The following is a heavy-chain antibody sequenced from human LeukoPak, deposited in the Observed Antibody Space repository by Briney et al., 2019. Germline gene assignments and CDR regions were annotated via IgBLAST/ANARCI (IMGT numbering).Heavy chain of an antibody. CDR3: ARPRGDCSSSSCYLSWFDP. V-gene: IGHV4-34*01. J-gene: IGHJ5*02. Sequence: PSETLSLTCAVYDGSFSGYSWSWIRQPPGKGLEWIGEINHSGSTNYNPSLKSRVTISVDTSKNQFSLKLNSVTAADTAVYYCARPRGDCSSSSCYLSWFDPWGQGTLVTVSS. D-gene: IGHD2-2*01. CDR1: DGSFSGYS. CDR2: INHSGST.